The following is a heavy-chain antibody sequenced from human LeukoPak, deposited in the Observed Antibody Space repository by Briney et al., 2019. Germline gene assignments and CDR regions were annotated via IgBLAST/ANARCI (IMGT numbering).Heavy chain of an antibody. V-gene: IGHV3-7*01. CDR1: GFTFSKSW. CDR2: IQDDGSVK. Sequence: GGSLRLSCAASGFTFSKSWMSWVRQAPGQGLEWVAAIQDDGSVKDYVDSVKGRFTISRDNAKNSLYLQMNSLRAEDTAVYYCASRGDSHGYDYPFDYWGQGTQVTVSS. J-gene: IGHJ4*02. CDR3: ASRGDSHGYDYPFDY. D-gene: IGHD3-22*01.